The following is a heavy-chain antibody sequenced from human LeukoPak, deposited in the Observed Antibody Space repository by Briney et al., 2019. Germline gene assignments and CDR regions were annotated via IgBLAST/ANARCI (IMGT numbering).Heavy chain of an antibody. CDR3: ARQMNTVTADY. CDR2: IFYSGST. CDR1: GGSISSSSYF. Sequence: SRTLSLTCTVSGGSISSSSYFWGWIRQPPGKGLEWIGSIFYSGSTYYNPSLNSRVTISIDTSKNQFCLRLSAVTPADPAVYYCARQMNTVTADYWGQGTLVTVSS. J-gene: IGHJ4*02. V-gene: IGHV4-39*01. D-gene: IGHD4-17*01.